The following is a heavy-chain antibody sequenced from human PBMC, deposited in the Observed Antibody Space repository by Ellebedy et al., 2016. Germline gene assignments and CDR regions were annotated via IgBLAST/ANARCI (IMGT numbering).Heavy chain of an antibody. D-gene: IGHD2-21*02. CDR1: NDSMNSHF. CDR2: IYYSGGT. Sequence: GSLRLSCTVSNDSMNSHFWSWIRQSPGKGLEWIGYIYYSGGTNYNPSLESRVTISVDTSKKQFSLRLRSVTAADTAVYYCVKGGSSRLLFPHWGQGAHVTVSS. V-gene: IGHV4-59*11. CDR3: VKGGSSRLLFPH. J-gene: IGHJ1*01.